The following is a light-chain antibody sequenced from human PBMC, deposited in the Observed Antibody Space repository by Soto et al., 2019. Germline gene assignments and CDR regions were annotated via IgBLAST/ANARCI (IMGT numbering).Light chain of an antibody. CDR3: LQHYPFPYA. CDR2: AAS. Sequence: AMQMTQSTSFLSASVGDRGTINCRASQDIRNDLGWYKMRPWKAPQLLIYAASSLQPGVPSRFSGRGSSTDFTLTITILQPEDFATYYFLQHYPFPYAFAQGTKVDSK. J-gene: IGKJ2*01. CDR1: QDIRND. V-gene: IGKV1-6*02.